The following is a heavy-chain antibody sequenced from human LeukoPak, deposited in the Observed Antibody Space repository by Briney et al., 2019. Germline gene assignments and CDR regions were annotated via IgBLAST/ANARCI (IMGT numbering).Heavy chain of an antibody. V-gene: IGHV5-10-1*01. CDR2: IDPSDSYT. D-gene: IGHD2-2*01. Sequence: GESLKISCKGFGYSFTSYWISWVRQMPGKGLEWMGRIDPSDSYTNYSPSFQGHVTISADKSISTAYLQWSSLKASDTAMYYCARKGSSASSDYGMDVWGQGTTVTVSS. CDR3: ARKGSSASSDYGMDV. CDR1: GYSFTSYW. J-gene: IGHJ6*02.